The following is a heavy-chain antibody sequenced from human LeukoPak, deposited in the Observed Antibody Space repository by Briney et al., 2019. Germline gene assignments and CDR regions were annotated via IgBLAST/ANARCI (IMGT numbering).Heavy chain of an antibody. CDR3: ARVGYYYGSGSSDNDY. J-gene: IGHJ4*02. CDR1: GFTFSSYT. CDR2: ISSSSSYI. D-gene: IGHD3-10*01. Sequence: GGSLRLSCAASGFTFSSYTMNWVRQAPGKGLEWVSSISSSSSYIYYADSVKGRFTISRDNAKNSLYLQMNSLRAEDTAVYYCARVGYYYGSGSSDNDYWGQGTLVAVSS. V-gene: IGHV3-21*01.